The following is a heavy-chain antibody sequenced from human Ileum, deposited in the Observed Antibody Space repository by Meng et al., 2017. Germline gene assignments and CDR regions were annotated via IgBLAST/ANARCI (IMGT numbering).Heavy chain of an antibody. V-gene: IGHV4-59*01. Sequence: SETLSLTCTVSGGSISSFCWSWIRQPPGKGLEWIGYVYNSGSTNYNPSLSSRVTISIDTSKTQVSLNVSSVTAADTAVYYCARGASQYDYWGQGTLVTVSS. D-gene: IGHD4/OR15-4a*01. CDR1: GGSISSFC. J-gene: IGHJ4*02. CDR2: VYNSGST. CDR3: ARGASQYDY.